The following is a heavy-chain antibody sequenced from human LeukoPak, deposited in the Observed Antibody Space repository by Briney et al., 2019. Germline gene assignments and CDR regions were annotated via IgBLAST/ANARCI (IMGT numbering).Heavy chain of an antibody. Sequence: ASVKVSCKVSGYTLTELSMHWVRQAPGKGLEWMGGFDPEDGETIYAQKFQGRVTMTEDTSTDTAYMELCSLRSEDTAVYYCATSICSGGSCYEEYYYYGMDVWGQGTTVTVSS. CDR2: FDPEDGET. D-gene: IGHD2-15*01. V-gene: IGHV1-24*01. CDR1: GYTLTELS. CDR3: ATSICSGGSCYEEYYYYGMDV. J-gene: IGHJ6*02.